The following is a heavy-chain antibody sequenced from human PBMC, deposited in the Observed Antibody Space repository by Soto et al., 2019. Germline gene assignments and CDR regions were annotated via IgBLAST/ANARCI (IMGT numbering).Heavy chain of an antibody. V-gene: IGHV3-23*01. J-gene: IGHJ3*01. CDR1: GFTFTTYA. D-gene: IGHD4-17*01. CDR3: AHPRGYGVFDAYDF. Sequence: GGSLRLSCAASGFTFTTYAMSWVRQAPGKGLEWVSAISGSGYETFYADSVKGRFAISRDNSRNTLYLQMNSLRTEDTAVYYCAHPRGYGVFDAYDFWGQGTLVTVSS. CDR2: ISGSGYET.